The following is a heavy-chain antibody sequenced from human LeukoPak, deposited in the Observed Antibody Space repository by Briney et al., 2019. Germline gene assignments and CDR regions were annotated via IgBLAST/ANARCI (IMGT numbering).Heavy chain of an antibody. D-gene: IGHD4-11*01. J-gene: IGHJ3*01. CDR3: ARALGSKNAFDV. CDR2: INYSGST. V-gene: IGHV4-59*08. Sequence: PSETLSLTCSVSGGSIGNYYWSWIRQFPGEGLQWIGFINYSGSTNYNPSLKSRVSMSVDTSRNQLSLKLSSVTAADTAVYYCARALGSKNAFDVWGQGTAVTVSS. CDR1: GGSIGNYY.